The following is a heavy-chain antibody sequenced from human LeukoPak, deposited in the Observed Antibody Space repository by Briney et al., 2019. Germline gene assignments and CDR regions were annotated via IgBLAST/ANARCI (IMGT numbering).Heavy chain of an antibody. J-gene: IGHJ4*02. Sequence: GGSLRLSCVASGFTFSNYGMTWVRQAPGKGLEWVATIKQDGSEKFYVDSVKGRFTVSRDNAKNSLNLQMNNLRAEDTAMYYCARIAAGYWGQGTLVTVSS. CDR1: GFTFSNYG. CDR2: IKQDGSEK. CDR3: ARIAAGY. D-gene: IGHD6-25*01. V-gene: IGHV3-7*04.